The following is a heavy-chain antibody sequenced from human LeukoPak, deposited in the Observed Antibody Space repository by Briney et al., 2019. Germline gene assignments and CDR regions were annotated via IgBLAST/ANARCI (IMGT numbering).Heavy chain of an antibody. D-gene: IGHD5-18*01. Sequence: GGSLRLSCAVSGFTFSGYAMSWVRQSPGKGREWVSAISGSGGRTYYADSVKGRLTISRDNSKNTVYLQMNSLRAEDTAVYYCAKDGDVDTVMVTYFDYWGQGTLVTVSS. CDR1: GFTFSGYA. CDR2: ISGSGGRT. CDR3: AKDGDVDTVMVTYFDY. V-gene: IGHV3-23*01. J-gene: IGHJ4*02.